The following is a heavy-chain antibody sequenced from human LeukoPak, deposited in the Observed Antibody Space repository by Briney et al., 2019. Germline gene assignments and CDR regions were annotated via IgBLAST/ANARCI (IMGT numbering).Heavy chain of an antibody. V-gene: IGHV3-23*01. J-gene: IGHJ4*02. CDR3: AKDRYGGNSPTYFHY. D-gene: IGHD4-23*01. CDR1: GFTFSNYA. Sequence: GGSLRLSCAASGFTFSNYAMSWVRQAPGKGLEWVSPISGSGKNTYYADSVKGRFTISRDNSKNTLYLQMNSLRAEDTAVYYCAKDRYGGNSPTYFHYWGQGTLVTVSS. CDR2: ISGSGKNT.